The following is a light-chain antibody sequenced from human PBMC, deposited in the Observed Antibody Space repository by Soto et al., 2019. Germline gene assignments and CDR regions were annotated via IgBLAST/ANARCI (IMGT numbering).Light chain of an antibody. J-gene: IGKJ1*01. CDR2: GAS. CDR3: EQYNNWPPWT. Sequence: EIVMTHSPATLSVSPGERATLSCRASQSVSSNLAWYQQKPGQAPRLLIYGASTRATGIRARFSGSGSGTEVTLTISSLQSEDFSVYYCEQYNNWPPWTFGQGTKVEIK. V-gene: IGKV3-15*01. CDR1: QSVSSN.